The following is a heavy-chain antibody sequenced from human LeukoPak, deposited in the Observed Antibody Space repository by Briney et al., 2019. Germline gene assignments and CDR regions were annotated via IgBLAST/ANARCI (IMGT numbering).Heavy chain of an antibody. Sequence: GGSLRLSCAASGFTSSNAWMSWVRQAPGKGLEWVSRVRSGTDGGTTDYAAPVQGRFTISRDDSKNTLYLQMNSLETDDTAVYYCTTLSYAAAPTWGQGTLVTVSS. CDR1: GFTSSNAW. V-gene: IGHV3-15*01. CDR2: VRSGTDGGTT. D-gene: IGHD2-2*01. CDR3: TTLSYAAAPT. J-gene: IGHJ5*02.